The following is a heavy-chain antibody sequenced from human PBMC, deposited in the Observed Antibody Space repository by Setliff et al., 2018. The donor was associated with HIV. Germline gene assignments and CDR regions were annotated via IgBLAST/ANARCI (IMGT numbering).Heavy chain of an antibody. D-gene: IGHD1-26*01. J-gene: IGHJ4*02. CDR3: GRDRGWDRRYFEY. CDR1: GHTFSDYG. Sequence: ASVKVSCKASGHTFSDYGISWMRQAPGQGFEWLGWINAYNGDTNYAPKFQGRVTMTRDKPTSTAYMELRSLRSDDTAMYYCGRDRGWDRRYFEYWGQGSLVTAPQ. CDR2: INAYNGDT. V-gene: IGHV1-18*01.